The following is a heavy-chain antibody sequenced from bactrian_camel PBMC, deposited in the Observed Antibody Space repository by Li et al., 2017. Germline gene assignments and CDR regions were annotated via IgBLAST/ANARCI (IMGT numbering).Heavy chain of an antibody. Sequence: HVQLVESGGGSVQAGGSLSLSCATRRYTRRSGCLAWFRQVPGKEREMVAQIQDDGAKHYDSTAEGRFTISKDAAKDTLDLRMTSLKPEDSGMYYCAVDGPVAFCSDYPSDFRGWGQGTQVTVS. CDR2: IQDDGAK. CDR3: AVDGPVAFCSDYPSDFRG. CDR1: RYTRRSGC. V-gene: IGHV3S55*01. J-gene: IGHJ4*01.